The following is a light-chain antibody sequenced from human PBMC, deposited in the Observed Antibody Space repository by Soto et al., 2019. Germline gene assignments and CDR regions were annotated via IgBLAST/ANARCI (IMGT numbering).Light chain of an antibody. V-gene: IGKV3D-15*03. Sequence: EIVMTQSPATLSVSPGERATLSCRASQTARANLAWYQQKPGQAPRLLIYGASISATGIPARFSGSGSGTEFTLTIDTLQSEEFAVYYCQQYNIWPLTFGGGTKVELK. CDR3: QQYNIWPLT. CDR1: QTARAN. CDR2: GAS. J-gene: IGKJ4*01.